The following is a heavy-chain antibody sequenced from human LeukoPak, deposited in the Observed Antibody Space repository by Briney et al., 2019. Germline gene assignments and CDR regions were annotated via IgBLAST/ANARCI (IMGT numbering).Heavy chain of an antibody. CDR3: AKSSAAAYNWFDP. J-gene: IGHJ5*02. V-gene: IGHV3-43*02. CDR1: GFTFADYA. CDR2: ISGDGGTT. D-gene: IGHD6-13*01. Sequence: PGGSLRLSCAASGFTFADYAMHWVRQAPGKGLEWVSLISGDGGTTYYADSVKGRFTISRDNSNSSLYLQMNSLRIEDTALYYCAKSSAAAYNWFDPWGQGTLVTVSS.